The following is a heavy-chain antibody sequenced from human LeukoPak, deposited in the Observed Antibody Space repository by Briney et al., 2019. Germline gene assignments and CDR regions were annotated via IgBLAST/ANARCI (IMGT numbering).Heavy chain of an antibody. Sequence: GGSLRLSCAASGFTFSSYAMHWVRQAPGKGLEWVAVISYDGSNKYYADSVKGRFTISRDNSKNTLYLQMNSLRAEDTAVYYCAKDPGSSGWFFQHWGQGTLVTVSS. V-gene: IGHV3-30-3*01. D-gene: IGHD6-19*01. CDR1: GFTFSSYA. J-gene: IGHJ1*01. CDR2: ISYDGSNK. CDR3: AKDPGSSGWFFQH.